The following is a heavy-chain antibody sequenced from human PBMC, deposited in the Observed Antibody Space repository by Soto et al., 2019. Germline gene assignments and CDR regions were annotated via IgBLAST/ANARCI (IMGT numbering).Heavy chain of an antibody. V-gene: IGHV4-59*07. CDR2: IYYSGTT. CDR1: GVSITTYY. CDR3: ARVRYDFLTANWFDP. D-gene: IGHD3-9*01. Sequence: SDTLSLTCTVSGVSITTYYWSWIRQPPGKGLEWIGNIYYSGTTNYKPSLKSRVTISVDTSKNQFSLKLSSVTAADTAVYYCARVRYDFLTANWFDPWGQGTLVTVS. J-gene: IGHJ5*02.